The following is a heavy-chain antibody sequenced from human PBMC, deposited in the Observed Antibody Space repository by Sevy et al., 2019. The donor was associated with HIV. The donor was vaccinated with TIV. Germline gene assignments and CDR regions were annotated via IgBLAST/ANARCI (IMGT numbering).Heavy chain of an antibody. CDR1: GFTFSTYD. Sequence: GGSLRLSCAASGFTFSTYDMHWVRQAPGKGLEWVAYIRYDGSNKDYADSVRGRFTISSHNSKNTLYLQMNSLRAEDTAVYYCARGRKSTQEWLEELDYYYGVDVWGQGTTVTVSS. CDR2: IRYDGSNK. D-gene: IGHD2-8*01. J-gene: IGHJ6*02. V-gene: IGHV3-30*02. CDR3: ARGRKSTQEWLEELDYYYGVDV.